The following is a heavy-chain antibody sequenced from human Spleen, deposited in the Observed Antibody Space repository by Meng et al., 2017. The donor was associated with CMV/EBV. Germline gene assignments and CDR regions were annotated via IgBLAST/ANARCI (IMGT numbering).Heavy chain of an antibody. CDR1: GFTFSSYS. CDR2: ISSSSSYI. D-gene: IGHD1-26*01. V-gene: IGHV3-21*01. Sequence: GESLKISCAASGFTFSSYSMNWVRQAPGKGLEWVSSISSSSSYIYYADSVKGRFTISRDNAKNSLYLQMNSLRAEDTAVYYCARASGSLYWYFDLWGRGTLVTVSS. J-gene: IGHJ2*01. CDR3: ARASGSLYWYFDL.